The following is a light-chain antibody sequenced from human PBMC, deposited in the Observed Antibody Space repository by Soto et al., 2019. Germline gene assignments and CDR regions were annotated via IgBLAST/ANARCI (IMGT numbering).Light chain of an antibody. V-gene: IGKV1-9*01. CDR2: ATS. CDR3: QQYNSYLVT. Sequence: DIQLTQSPSFLSASVGDRVTITCRASQDISNYLAWYLQKPGEAPKFLIYATSTLQSGVPSRFSGSGFGTEFTLTISSLQPDDFATDYCQQYNSYLVTFGPGTTVDIK. CDR1: QDISNY. J-gene: IGKJ3*01.